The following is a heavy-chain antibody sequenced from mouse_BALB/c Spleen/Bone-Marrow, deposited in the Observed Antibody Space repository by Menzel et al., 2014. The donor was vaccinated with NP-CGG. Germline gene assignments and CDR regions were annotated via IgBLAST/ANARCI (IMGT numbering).Heavy chain of an antibody. CDR3: ARSYYGSNWYFDV. Sequence: QVQLQQSGAELVKPGASVKLSCKASGYTFTSYYMYWVKQRPGQGLEWIGEINPSNGGTNFNEKFKSRATLTVDKSSSTAYMQLSSLTSEDSAVYYCARSYYGSNWYFDVWGAGTTVTVSS. J-gene: IGHJ1*01. D-gene: IGHD1-1*01. CDR2: INPSNGGT. V-gene: IGHV1S81*02. CDR1: GYTFTSYY.